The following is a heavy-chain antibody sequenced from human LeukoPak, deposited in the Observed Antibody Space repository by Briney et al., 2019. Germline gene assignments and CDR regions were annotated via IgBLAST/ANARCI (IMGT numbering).Heavy chain of an antibody. V-gene: IGHV4-59*01. J-gene: IGHJ4*02. CDR3: ARVLGDSSGYYSLL. CDR2: IYYSGST. D-gene: IGHD3-22*01. Sequence: PSETLSLTCTVSGGSISSYYWSWIRQPPGKGLEWSGYIYYSGSTNYNPSLKSRVTISVDTSKNQFSLKLSCVTAADTAVYYCARVLGDSSGYYSLLWGQGTLVTVSS. CDR1: GGSISSYY.